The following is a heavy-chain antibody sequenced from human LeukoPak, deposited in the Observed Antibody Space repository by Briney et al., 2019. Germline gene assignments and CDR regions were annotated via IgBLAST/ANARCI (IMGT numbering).Heavy chain of an antibody. CDR3: AKGSSGYFVDL. CDR2: ISNDGGGT. CDR1: GFTFSSYA. Sequence: GGSLRLSCAASGFTFSSYAMTWVRQAPGKGLEWVSAISNDGGGTNYADFVKGRFTISRDNSKNTLFLQMNSLRAEDTALYYCAKGSSGYFVDLWGQGTLVTVSS. D-gene: IGHD3-22*01. V-gene: IGHV3-23*01. J-gene: IGHJ5*02.